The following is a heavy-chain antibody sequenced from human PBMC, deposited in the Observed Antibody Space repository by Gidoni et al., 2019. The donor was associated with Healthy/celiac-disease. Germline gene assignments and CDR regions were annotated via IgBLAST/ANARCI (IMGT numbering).Heavy chain of an antibody. CDR2: INHSGST. V-gene: IGHV4-34*01. J-gene: IGHJ6*03. D-gene: IGHD6-13*01. Sequence: QVQLQQWGAGLLKPSETLSLTCAVYGGSFSGYYWSWVRQPPGKGLEWMVEINHSGSTNYNPSLKGRVTISVFTSKNQFSLKLSSVTAADTAVYYCAGGPAKYGSSWQHYDYYNDFWGKGTTVTVSS. CDR1: GGSFSGYY. CDR3: AGGPAKYGSSWQHYDYYNDF.